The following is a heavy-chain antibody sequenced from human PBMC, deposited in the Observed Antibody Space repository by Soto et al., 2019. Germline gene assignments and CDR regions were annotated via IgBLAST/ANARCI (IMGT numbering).Heavy chain of an antibody. CDR1: GFTFRNYG. V-gene: IGHV3-33*01. CDR3: ARDNGYCISTSCYPNWFDP. J-gene: IGHJ5*02. D-gene: IGHD2-2*03. CDR2: IWYAGTNK. Sequence: PGGSLRLSCAASGFTFRNYGMHWVRQAPGKGLEWVAVIWYAGTNKYYADSVKGRFTISRDNSENIMYLQMNSLRAEDTAVYYCARDNGYCISTSCYPNWFDPWGQGTLVTVSS.